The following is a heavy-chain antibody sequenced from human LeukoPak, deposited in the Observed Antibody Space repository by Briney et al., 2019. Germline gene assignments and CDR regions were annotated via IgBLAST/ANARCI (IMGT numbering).Heavy chain of an antibody. CDR1: GASVASANYY. Sequence: SETLSLTCAVSGASVASANYYWAWIRHPPGKGLEWIGSAYYSGTTHNNPSLGSRVTISVDSSNNHFSLRLTSVSAADTAVYYCARQMAFLEWLPQLANYFDPWGQGTLVTVSS. V-gene: IGHV4-39*01. CDR3: ARQMAFLEWLPQLANYFDP. J-gene: IGHJ5*02. D-gene: IGHD3-3*01. CDR2: AYYSGTT.